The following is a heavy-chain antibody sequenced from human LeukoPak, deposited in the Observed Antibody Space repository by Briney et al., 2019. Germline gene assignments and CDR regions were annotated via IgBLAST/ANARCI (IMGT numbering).Heavy chain of an antibody. D-gene: IGHD3-22*01. CDR3: ATEGPHYYDSSENY. J-gene: IGHJ4*02. CDR1: GYTLTELS. V-gene: IGHV1-24*01. Sequence: GASVKVSCKVSGYTLTELSMHWVRQAPGKGLEWMGGFDPEDGETIYAQKFQGRVTMTEDTSTDTAYMELSSLRSEDTAVYYCATEGPHYYDSSENYWGQGTLVTVSS. CDR2: FDPEDGET.